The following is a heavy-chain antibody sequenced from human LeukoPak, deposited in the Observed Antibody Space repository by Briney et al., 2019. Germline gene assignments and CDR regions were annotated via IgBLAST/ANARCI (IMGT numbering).Heavy chain of an antibody. D-gene: IGHD6-13*01. CDR1: GGSISSYY. J-gene: IGHJ4*02. CDR2: FYYSGST. CDR3: ARENSNSWYLDY. V-gene: IGHV4-59*12. Sequence: TSETLSLTCTVSGGSISSYYWSWIRQPPGKGLEWIGFFYYSGSTNYNPSLKSRVTISVDTSKNQFSLKLSSVTAADTAVYYCARENSNSWYLDYWGQGTLVTVSS.